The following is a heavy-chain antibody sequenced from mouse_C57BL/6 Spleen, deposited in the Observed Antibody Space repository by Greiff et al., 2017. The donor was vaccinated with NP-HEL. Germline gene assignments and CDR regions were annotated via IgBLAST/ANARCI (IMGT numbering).Heavy chain of an antibody. V-gene: IGHV5-4*01. CDR3: ARGDYDEGFAY. D-gene: IGHD2-4*01. J-gene: IGHJ3*01. CDR2: ISDGGSYT. Sequence: LVESGGGLVKPGGSLKLSCAASGFTFSSYAMSWVRQTPEKRLEWVATISDGGSYTYYPDNVKGRFTISRDNAKNNLYLQMSHLKSEDTAMYYCARGDYDEGFAYWGQGTLVTVSA. CDR1: GFTFSSYA.